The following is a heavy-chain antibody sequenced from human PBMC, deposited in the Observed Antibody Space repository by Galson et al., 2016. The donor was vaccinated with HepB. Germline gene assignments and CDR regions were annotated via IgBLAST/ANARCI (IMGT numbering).Heavy chain of an antibody. CDR1: GFTFSSYG. J-gene: IGHJ6*02. CDR2: MWYDGSNK. Sequence: SLRLSCAASGFTFSSYGMHWVRQAPGKGLEWVAVMWYDGSNKYYADSVKGRFTISRDSSKNTLYLQMNSLRAEDTAVYYCARDTKGRVEVVVAANYYYYYGMDVWGQGTTVTVSS. V-gene: IGHV3-33*08. CDR3: ARDTKGRVEVVVAANYYYYYGMDV. D-gene: IGHD2-15*01.